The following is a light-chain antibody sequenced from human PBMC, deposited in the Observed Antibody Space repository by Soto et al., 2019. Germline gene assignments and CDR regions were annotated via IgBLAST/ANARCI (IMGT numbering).Light chain of an antibody. CDR1: SGHSSYA. Sequence: QLVLTQSPSASASLGASVKLTCTLSSGHSSYAIAWHQQQPEKGPRYLMKLNSDGSHSKGDGIPDCFSGSSSGAERYLTISGLQSEDEADYYCQTWGTGIRVFGGGTKLTVL. CDR3: QTWGTGIRV. V-gene: IGLV4-69*01. CDR2: LNSDGSH. J-gene: IGLJ2*01.